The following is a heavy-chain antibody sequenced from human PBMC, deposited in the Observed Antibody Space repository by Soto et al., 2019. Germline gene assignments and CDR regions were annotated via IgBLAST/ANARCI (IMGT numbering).Heavy chain of an antibody. CDR3: ARDRVYYYDSSGSCNFDF. CDR2: VSYDGTKQ. CDR1: GFTFSHYA. J-gene: IGHJ4*02. V-gene: IGHV3-30-3*01. D-gene: IGHD3-22*01. Sequence: QVQLVESGGGVVQPGRSLTVSCAASGFTFSHYAMHWVRQAPGKGLEWVAVVSYDGTKQFYADSVKGRFTISRDSSKSTLYLQMNTLRDEATAVYYCARDRVYYYDSSGSCNFDFWCQGTLVSGSS.